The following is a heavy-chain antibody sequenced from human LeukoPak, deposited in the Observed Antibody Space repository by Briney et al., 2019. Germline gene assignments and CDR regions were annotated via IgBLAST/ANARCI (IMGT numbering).Heavy chain of an antibody. D-gene: IGHD3-16*01. CDR1: GFTFSSYT. Sequence: GGSLRLSCAASGFTFSSYTMNWVRQAPGKGLEWVSSISSSSSYIYYADSMKGRFTISRDNAKNSLYLQMNSLRAEDTAVYYCARDKDYDYIWGSYCPDDFDPWGQGTLVTVSS. CDR3: ARDKDYDYIWGSYCPDDFDP. V-gene: IGHV3-21*01. J-gene: IGHJ5*02. CDR2: ISSSSSYI.